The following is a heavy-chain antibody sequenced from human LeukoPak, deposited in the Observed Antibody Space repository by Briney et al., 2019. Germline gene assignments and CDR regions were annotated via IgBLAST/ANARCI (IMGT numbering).Heavy chain of an antibody. CDR1: GYTFTGYY. J-gene: IGHJ5*02. CDR2: INPNSGGT. Sequence: ASVKVSCKASGYTFTGYYMHWVRQAPGQGLEWMGWINPNSGGTNYAQKFQGRATMTRDTSISTAYMELSRLRSDDTAVYYCARGVVSATSSANWFDPWGQGTLVTVSS. CDR3: ARGVVSATSSANWFDP. D-gene: IGHD2-15*01. V-gene: IGHV1-2*02.